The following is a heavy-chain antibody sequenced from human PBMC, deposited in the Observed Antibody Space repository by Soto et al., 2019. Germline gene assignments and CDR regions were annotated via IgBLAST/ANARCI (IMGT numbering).Heavy chain of an antibody. Sequence: GGSLRLSCAASGFIFSSYTMHWVRQAPGKGLEWVGVITDDGSNQYYADSVKGRFTISRDNSRNMLFLQMNSLRPDDTAVYYCARAPSGSYPEFDYWGEGTLVTVSS. V-gene: IGHV3-30-3*01. D-gene: IGHD1-26*01. J-gene: IGHJ4*02. CDR2: ITDDGSNQ. CDR1: GFIFSSYT. CDR3: ARAPSGSYPEFDY.